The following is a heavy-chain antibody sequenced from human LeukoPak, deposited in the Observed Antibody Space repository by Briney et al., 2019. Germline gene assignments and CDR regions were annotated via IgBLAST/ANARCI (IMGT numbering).Heavy chain of an antibody. CDR2: IYTSGST. CDR3: ARANGDYDYYFDY. V-gene: IGHV4-61*02. CDR1: GGSISSGSYY. D-gene: IGHD4-17*01. J-gene: IGHJ4*02. Sequence: SETLSLTCTVSGGSISSGSYYWSWIRQPAGKGLEWIGRIYTSGSTNYNSSLKSRVTISVDTSKNQFSLKLSSVTAADTAMYYCARANGDYDYYFDYWGQGTLVTVSS.